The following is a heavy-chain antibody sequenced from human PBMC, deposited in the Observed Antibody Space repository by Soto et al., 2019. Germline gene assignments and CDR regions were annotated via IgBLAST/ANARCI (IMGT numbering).Heavy chain of an antibody. J-gene: IGHJ5*02. D-gene: IGHD3-22*01. CDR3: ARSTPYYYDSSGHPTRNWFDP. Sequence: ASVKVSCKASGGTFSRYAISWVRQTPGQGLEWMGGIIPIFGTANYAQKFQGRVTITADKSTSTAYMELSSLRSEDTAVYYCARSTPYYYDSSGHPTRNWFDPWGQGTLVSVSS. CDR1: GGTFSRYA. CDR2: IIPIFGTA. V-gene: IGHV1-69*06.